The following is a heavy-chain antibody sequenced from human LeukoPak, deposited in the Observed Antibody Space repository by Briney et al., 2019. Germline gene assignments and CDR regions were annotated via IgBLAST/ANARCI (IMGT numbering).Heavy chain of an antibody. Sequence: SETLSLTCAVYGGSFSGYYWSWIRQPPGKGLEWIGEINHSGSTNHNPSLKSRVTISVDTSKNQFSLKLSSVTAADTAVYYCARGTGHYYYGTDVWGQGTTVTVSS. CDR3: ARGTGHYYYGTDV. CDR2: INHSGST. J-gene: IGHJ6*02. V-gene: IGHV4-34*01. CDR1: GGSFSGYY.